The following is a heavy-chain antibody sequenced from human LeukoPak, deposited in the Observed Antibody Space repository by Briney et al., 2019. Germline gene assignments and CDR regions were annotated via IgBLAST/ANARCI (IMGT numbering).Heavy chain of an antibody. CDR2: IKQDGSEK. CDR3: ARVSGELPSDAFDI. CDR1: GFTFSNYW. J-gene: IGHJ3*02. Sequence: GGSLRLSCAASGFTFSNYWMHWVRQAPGKGLEWVANIKQDGSEKYYVDSVKGRFTISRDNAKNSLYLQMNSLRAEDTAVYCCARVSGELPSDAFDIWGQGTMVTVSS. D-gene: IGHD1-26*01. V-gene: IGHV3-7*01.